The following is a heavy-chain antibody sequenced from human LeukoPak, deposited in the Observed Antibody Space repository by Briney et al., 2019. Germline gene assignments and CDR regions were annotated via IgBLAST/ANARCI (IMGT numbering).Heavy chain of an antibody. CDR3: ARDEANYDSVTGYTADAFDI. V-gene: IGHV4-39*02. D-gene: IGHD3-9*01. CDR1: GGSISSSSYY. CDR2: IYYSGST. Sequence: PSETLSLTCTVSGGSISSSSYYCGWIRQPPGKGLEWIGSIYYSGSTYYNPSLKSRFTISVDTSKNQSSLNLSCVTPEDTVVDYWARDEANYDSVTGYTADAFDIWGQGTMVTVSS. J-gene: IGHJ3*02.